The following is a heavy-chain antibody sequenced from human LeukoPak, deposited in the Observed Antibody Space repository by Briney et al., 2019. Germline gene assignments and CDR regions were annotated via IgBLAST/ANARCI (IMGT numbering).Heavy chain of an antibody. D-gene: IGHD6-19*01. CDR3: APTGGGWYVYYYDY. CDR2: ISAYNGNT. J-gene: IGHJ4*02. CDR1: GYTFTSYG. Sequence: ASVKVSCKASGYTFTSYGISRVRQAPGQGLEWMGWISAYNGNTDYAQNLQGRVTMTTDPSTSTAYMELRSLRSDDTAVYYCAPTGGGWYVYYYDYWGQGTLVTVSS. V-gene: IGHV1-18*01.